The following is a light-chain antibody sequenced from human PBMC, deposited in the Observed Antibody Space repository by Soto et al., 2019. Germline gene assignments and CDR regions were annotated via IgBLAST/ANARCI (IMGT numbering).Light chain of an antibody. CDR2: KAS. V-gene: IGKV1-5*03. CDR1: QSISSW. Sequence: DIQMTQSPSTLSASLGDRVTLTCRASQSISSWLAWYQQKQGKPPKILIYKASSIESGVPSRFSGSGSGTDFTLTISSLQPDDFATYYCQQYNSYPWTFGQGTKVEIK. J-gene: IGKJ1*01. CDR3: QQYNSYPWT.